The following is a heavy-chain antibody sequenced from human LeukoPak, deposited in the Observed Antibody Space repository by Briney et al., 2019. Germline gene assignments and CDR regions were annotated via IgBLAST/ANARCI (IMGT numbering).Heavy chain of an antibody. CDR2: MNPNSGNT. V-gene: IGHV1-8*03. J-gene: IGHJ5*02. Sequence: ASVKVSCKASGYTFTSYDINWVRQATGQGLEWMGWMNPNSGNTGYAQKFQGRVTITRNTSISTAYMELSSVTAADTAVYYCARDYRRELVYCSGGSCYQNWFDPWGQGTLVTVSS. CDR1: GYTFTSYD. D-gene: IGHD2-15*01. CDR3: ARDYRRELVYCSGGSCYQNWFDP.